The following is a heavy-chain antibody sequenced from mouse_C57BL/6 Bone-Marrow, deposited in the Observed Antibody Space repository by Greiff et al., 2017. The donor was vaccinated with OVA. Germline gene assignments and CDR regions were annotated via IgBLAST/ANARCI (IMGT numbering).Heavy chain of an antibody. V-gene: IGHV5-2*01. Sequence: EVKLQESGGGLAQPGESLKLSCESNEYEFPSHDMSWVRKTPEKRLELVAAINSDGGSTYYPDNMEGRFIISRDNTTNTLYMQISSLRSEDTALYYCARWYFDVWGTGTTVTVSS. CDR1: EYEFPSHD. CDR3: ARWYFDV. J-gene: IGHJ1*03. CDR2: INSDGGST.